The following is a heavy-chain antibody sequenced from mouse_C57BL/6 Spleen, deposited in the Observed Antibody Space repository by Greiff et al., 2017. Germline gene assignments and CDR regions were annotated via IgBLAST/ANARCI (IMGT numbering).Heavy chain of an antibody. D-gene: IGHD1-1*01. J-gene: IGHJ2*01. CDR2: IWSGGST. Sequence: VKLMESGPGLVQPSQSLSITCTVSGFSLTSYGVHWVRQSPGKGLVWLGVIWSGGSTDYNAAFISRLSISKDDSKSQAFFKKNSLQADDTAIYYCATTVVRDCFDYWGQGTTLTVSS. CDR3: ATTVVRDCFDY. V-gene: IGHV2-2*01. CDR1: GFSLTSYG.